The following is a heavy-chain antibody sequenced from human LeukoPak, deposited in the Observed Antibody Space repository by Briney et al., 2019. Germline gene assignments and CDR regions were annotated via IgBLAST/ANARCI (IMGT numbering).Heavy chain of an antibody. V-gene: IGHV3-49*04. CDR3: TRDDYGDYLFDY. Sequence: GGSLRLSCTASGFTFGDYAMSWVRQAPGKGLEWVGFIRSKAYGGTTEYAASVKGRFTISRDDSKSIAYLQMNSLETEDTAVYYCTRDDYGDYLFDYWGQGTLVTVSS. CDR1: GFTFGDYA. J-gene: IGHJ4*02. CDR2: IRSKAYGGTT. D-gene: IGHD4-17*01.